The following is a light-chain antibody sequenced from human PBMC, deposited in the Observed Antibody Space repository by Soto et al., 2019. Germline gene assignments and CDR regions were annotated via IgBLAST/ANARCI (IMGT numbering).Light chain of an antibody. CDR3: SSYTSSSTLV. CDR1: SSDVGGYNY. Sequence: QSALTQPASVSGSPGQSITISCIGTSSDVGGYNYVSWYQQHPGKAPKLMIYDVTNRPSGVSNRFSGSKSGDTASLTISGLLTEDEGDYYCSSYTSSSTLVFGGGTKLTVL. V-gene: IGLV2-14*01. J-gene: IGLJ2*01. CDR2: DVT.